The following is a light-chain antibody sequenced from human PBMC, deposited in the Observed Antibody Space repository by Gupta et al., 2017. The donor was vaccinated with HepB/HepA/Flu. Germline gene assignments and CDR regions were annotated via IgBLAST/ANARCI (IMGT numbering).Light chain of an antibody. J-gene: IGLJ1*01. CDR2: QDS. V-gene: IGLV3-1*01. CDR3: QAWDSSTCV. CDR1: KLGDKY. Sequence: SYELTQPPSVSVSPGQTASITCSGDKLGDKYACWYQQKPGQSPVLVIYQDSKRPSGIPERFSGSNSGNTATLTISGTQAVDEAYYYCQAWDSSTCVFGTGTKVTVL.